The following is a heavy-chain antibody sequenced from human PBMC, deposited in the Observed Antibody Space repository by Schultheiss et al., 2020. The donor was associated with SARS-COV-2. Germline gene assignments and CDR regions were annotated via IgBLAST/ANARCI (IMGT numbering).Heavy chain of an antibody. CDR1: GYTFTGYY. CDR2: IIPILGIA. Sequence: SVKVSCKASGYTFTGYYMHWVRQAPGQGLEWMGRIIPILGIANYAQKFQGRVTITADKSTSTAYMELSSLRSEDTAVYYCARVEIAAVLYYYYYGMDVWGQGTTVTVSS. V-gene: IGHV1-69*04. CDR3: ARVEIAAVLYYYYYGMDV. D-gene: IGHD6-13*01. J-gene: IGHJ6*02.